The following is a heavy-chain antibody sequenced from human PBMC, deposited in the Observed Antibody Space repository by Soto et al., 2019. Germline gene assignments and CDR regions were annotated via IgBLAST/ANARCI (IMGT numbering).Heavy chain of an antibody. CDR1: GFTFSSYW. Sequence: PVGSLRLSCAASGFTFSSYWMSWVRQAPGKGLEWVANIKQDGSEKYYVDSVKGRFTISRDNAKNSLYLQMNSLRAEDTAVYYCARERNSGWFDPWGQGTLVTVSS. J-gene: IGHJ5*02. V-gene: IGHV3-7*01. CDR3: ARERNSGWFDP. D-gene: IGHD3-10*01. CDR2: IKQDGSEK.